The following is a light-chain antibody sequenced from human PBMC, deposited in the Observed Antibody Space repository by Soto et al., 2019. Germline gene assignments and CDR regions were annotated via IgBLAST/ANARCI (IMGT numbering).Light chain of an antibody. J-gene: IGKJ5*01. CDR3: QQANSFPT. CDR2: GAS. V-gene: IGKV1-12*01. Sequence: QMTQSPSSVSASVGDRFTITCRASQDISTWLAWYQQKPGKAPSLLIYGASNLQRGVPSRFSGRGSGTEFTLTISSLQPEDFATYYCQQANSFPTFGRGTRLE. CDR1: QDISTW.